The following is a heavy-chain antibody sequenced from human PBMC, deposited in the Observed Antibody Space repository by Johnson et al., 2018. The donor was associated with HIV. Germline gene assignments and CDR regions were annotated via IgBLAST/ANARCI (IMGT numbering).Heavy chain of an antibody. V-gene: IGHV3-30*04. Sequence: QVQLVESGGGVVQPGRSLRLSCSASGFTFSSYAMHWVRQAPGKGLEWVAIISYDGSNKYYADSVKGRFTISRDNSKNTLYLQMNSLRAEDTAVYYCARSWDEVVAATSGFDMWGQGIMVIVSS. D-gene: IGHD2-15*01. CDR2: ISYDGSNK. CDR1: GFTFSSYA. J-gene: IGHJ3*02. CDR3: ARSWDEVVAATSGFDM.